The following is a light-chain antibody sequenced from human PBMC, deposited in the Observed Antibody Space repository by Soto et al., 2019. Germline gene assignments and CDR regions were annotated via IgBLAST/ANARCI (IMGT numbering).Light chain of an antibody. CDR1: QSISNY. CDR3: QQSYSAPLT. CDR2: GAS. J-gene: IGKJ4*01. V-gene: IGKV1-39*01. Sequence: IQMTQSPPSLSACVGDRVTITCRASQSISNYLNWYQQKVGKAPQLLIYGASNLQSGVPARFSGSGSGTDFTLTISDLQPEDFATFYCQQSYSAPLTFGGGTKVDIK.